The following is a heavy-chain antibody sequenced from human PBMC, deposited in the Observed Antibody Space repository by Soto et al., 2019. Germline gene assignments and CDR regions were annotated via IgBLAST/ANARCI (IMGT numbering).Heavy chain of an antibody. CDR3: ARVGRPQHLLTGFDN. Sequence: VQLVESGGGVVQPGWSLRLSCVTSGFTFSDYAMHWVRQAPGKGLEWVAVIRPDGSNRYYADSVKGLFTISRDISKNTLYLQMSSLRADDTAVYFCARVGRPQHLLTGFDNWGQGTLVTVSS. V-gene: IGHV3-33*01. D-gene: IGHD3-16*01. CDR2: IRPDGSNR. J-gene: IGHJ5*02. CDR1: GFTFSDYA.